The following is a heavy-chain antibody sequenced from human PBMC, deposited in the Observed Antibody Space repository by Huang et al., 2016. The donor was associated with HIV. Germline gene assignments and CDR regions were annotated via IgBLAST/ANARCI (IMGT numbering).Heavy chain of an antibody. V-gene: IGHV7-4-1*02. J-gene: IGHJ4*02. D-gene: IGHD3-9*01. CDR3: ARYRLTGTFLDS. Sequence: QLRRVQSGSELRKPGASVKVSCKSSGYSFTTYSLIWVRQDPGQGLEWRGWINTKTGNATYAQGFTGRFVFSLNTTVSTAYLQSSSLKTDDTAKYFCARYRLTGTFLDSWGQGTQVTVSS. CDR2: INTKTGNA. CDR1: GYSFTTYS.